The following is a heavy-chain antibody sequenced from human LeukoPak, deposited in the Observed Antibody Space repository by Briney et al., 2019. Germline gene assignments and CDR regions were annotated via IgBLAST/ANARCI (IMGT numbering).Heavy chain of an antibody. J-gene: IGHJ6*02. CDR3: ARDLRGYGMDV. V-gene: IGHV4-31*03. CDR2: IYYSGST. D-gene: IGHD3-16*01. Sequence: SETLSLTCTVSGGPISSGGYYWSWIRQHPGKGLEWIGYIYYSGSTYYNPSLKSRVTISVDTSKNQFSLKLSSVTAADTAVYYCARDLRGYGMDVWGQGTTVTVSS. CDR1: GGPISSGGYY.